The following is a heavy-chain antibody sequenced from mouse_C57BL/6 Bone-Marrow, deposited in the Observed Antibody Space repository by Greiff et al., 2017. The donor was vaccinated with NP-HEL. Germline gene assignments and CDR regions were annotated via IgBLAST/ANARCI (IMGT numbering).Heavy chain of an antibody. CDR1: GFTFSNYW. CDR3: TGEDDYYAMDY. J-gene: IGHJ4*01. CDR2: IRLKSDNYAT. V-gene: IGHV6-3*01. Sequence: EVQLQESGGGLVQPGGSMKLSCVASGFTFSNYWMNWVRQSPEKGLEWVAQIRLKSDNYATHYAESVKGRFTISRDDSKSSVYLQMNNLRAEDTGIYYCTGEDDYYAMDYWGQGTSVTVSS.